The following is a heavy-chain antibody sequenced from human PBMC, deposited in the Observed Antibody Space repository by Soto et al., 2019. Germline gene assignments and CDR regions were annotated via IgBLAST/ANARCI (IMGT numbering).Heavy chain of an antibody. D-gene: IGHD2-15*01. J-gene: IGHJ4*02. Sequence: SVKVSCKASGGTFSSYAISWVRQAPGQGLEWMGGIIPIFGTANYAQKFQGRVTITADESTSTAYMELSSLRSEDTAVYYCARDHLPPVVVVAATPSLDYWGQGTLVTVSS. V-gene: IGHV1-69*13. CDR2: IIPIFGTA. CDR3: ARDHLPPVVVVAATPSLDY. CDR1: GGTFSSYA.